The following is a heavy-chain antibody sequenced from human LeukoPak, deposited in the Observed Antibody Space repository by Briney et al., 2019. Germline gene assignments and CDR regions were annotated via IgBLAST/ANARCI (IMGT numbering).Heavy chain of an antibody. D-gene: IGHD2-21*02. V-gene: IGHV3-23*01. CDR2: ISSGGDTT. CDR3: AKDYLMSPAGSDSAYYYYGMDV. J-gene: IGHJ6*02. CDR1: GFTFSRYA. Sequence: GGFLRLSCAASGFTFSRYAMSWVRQAPGKGLEWVSGISSGGDTTYYADSVKGRFTISRDNSKNTLYLQTNSLRAEDTAIYYCAKDYLMSPAGSDSAYYYYGMDVWGQGTTVTVSS.